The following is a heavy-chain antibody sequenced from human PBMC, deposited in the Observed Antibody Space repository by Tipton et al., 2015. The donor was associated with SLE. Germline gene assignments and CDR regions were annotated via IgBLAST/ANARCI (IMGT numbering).Heavy chain of an antibody. CDR1: GGSISSSSYY. CDR2: IYYSGST. CDR3: ARHRKAAAGPYFDY. J-gene: IGHJ4*02. Sequence: TLSLTCTVSGGSISSSSYYWGWIRQPPGKGLGWIGSIYYSGSTYYNPSLKSRVTISVDTSKNQFSLKLSSVTAADTAVYYCARHRKAAAGPYFDYWGQGTLVTVSS. D-gene: IGHD6-13*01. V-gene: IGHV4-39*01.